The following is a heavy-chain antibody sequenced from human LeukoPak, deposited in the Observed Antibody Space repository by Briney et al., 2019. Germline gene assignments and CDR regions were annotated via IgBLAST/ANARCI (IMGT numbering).Heavy chain of an antibody. Sequence: SETLSLTCTVSGGSISNSSYYWGWIRQPPGKGLEWIGSIYYSGSTYYNPSLKSRVTISVDTSKNQFSLKLSSVTAADTAVYYCANYDSSGYYYPNAFDIWGQGTMVTVSS. D-gene: IGHD3-22*01. CDR3: ANYDSSGYYYPNAFDI. CDR1: GGSISNSSYY. V-gene: IGHV4-39*01. J-gene: IGHJ3*02. CDR2: IYYSGST.